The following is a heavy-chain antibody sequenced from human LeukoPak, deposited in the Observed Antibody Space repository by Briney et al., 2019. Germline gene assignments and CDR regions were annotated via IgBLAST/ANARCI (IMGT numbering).Heavy chain of an antibody. J-gene: IGHJ4*02. Sequence: GGSLRLSCVASGFTFSSYSMNWVRQAPGKGLEWVSSITRSSYIYYADSVKGRFTISRDNAKNSLYLQMNSLRAEDTAVYYCAKDKSYSELYHFDYWGQGALVTVSS. V-gene: IGHV3-21*01. CDR3: AKDKSYSELYHFDY. CDR1: GFTFSSYS. CDR2: ITRSSYI. D-gene: IGHD3-3*01.